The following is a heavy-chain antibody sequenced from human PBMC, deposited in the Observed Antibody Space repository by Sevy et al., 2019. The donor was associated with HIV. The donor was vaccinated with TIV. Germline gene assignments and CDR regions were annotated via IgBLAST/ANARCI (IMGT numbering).Heavy chain of an antibody. CDR1: GFTFSSYA. V-gene: IGHV3-30-3*01. J-gene: IGHJ3*02. CDR2: ISYDGSNK. Sequence: GGSLILSCAASGFTFSSYAMHWVRQAPGKGLEWVAVISYDGSNKYYADSVKGRFTISRDNSKNTLYLQMNSLRAEDTAVYYCAREWGRGYSYADTGLAFDIWGQGTMVTVSS. D-gene: IGHD5-18*01. CDR3: AREWGRGYSYADTGLAFDI.